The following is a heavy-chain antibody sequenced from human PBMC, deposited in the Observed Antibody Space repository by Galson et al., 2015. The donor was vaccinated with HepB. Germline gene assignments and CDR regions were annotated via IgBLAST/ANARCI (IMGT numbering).Heavy chain of an antibody. Sequence: SLRLSCAASGFTFGAYEMNWVRQAPGKGLEWISYISSNGYMIYYAESVKGRSTVSRDNARDSLYLQMNSLRVEDTAVYYCVRDDALWSWYFDSWGQGILVTASS. V-gene: IGHV3-48*03. CDR1: GFTFGAYE. D-gene: IGHD3-10*01. CDR3: VRDDALWSWYFDS. J-gene: IGHJ4*02. CDR2: ISSNGYMI.